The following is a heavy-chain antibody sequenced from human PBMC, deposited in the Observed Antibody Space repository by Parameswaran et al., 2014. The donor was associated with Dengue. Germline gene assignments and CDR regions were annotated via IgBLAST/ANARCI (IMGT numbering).Heavy chain of an antibody. V-gene: IGHV1-18*01. D-gene: IGHD2-2*01. CDR3: ARDVVVPAASPFDY. J-gene: IGHJ4*02. Sequence: VRQMPGKGLEWMGWISAYNGNTNYAQKLQGRVTMTTDTSTSTAYIELRSLRSDDTAVYYCARDVVVPAASPFDYWGQGTLVTVSS. CDR2: ISAYNGNT.